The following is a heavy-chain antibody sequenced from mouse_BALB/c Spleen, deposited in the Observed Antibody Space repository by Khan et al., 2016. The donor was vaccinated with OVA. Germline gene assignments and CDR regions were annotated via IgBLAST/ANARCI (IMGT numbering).Heavy chain of an antibody. CDR3: ARGGYGSPFAY. Sequence: QVQLKQSGPELVRPGASVKMSCEASGYTFTSFWIHWVKQRPGQGLDWIGMIDPSKSETRLNQKFKDKATLNVDKSSNTAYMQLSRLTSADSAVYYCARGGYGSPFAYWGQGTLVTVSA. CDR1: GYTFTSFW. V-gene: IGHV1S127*01. D-gene: IGHD1-1*01. J-gene: IGHJ3*01. CDR2: IDPSKSET.